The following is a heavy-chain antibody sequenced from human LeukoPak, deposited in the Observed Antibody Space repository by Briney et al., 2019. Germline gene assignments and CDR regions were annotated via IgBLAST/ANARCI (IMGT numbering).Heavy chain of an antibody. CDR3: ASRGYDGYLETGAFDI. V-gene: IGHV1-2*02. CDR2: ITPNSGAA. D-gene: IGHD3-22*01. CDR1: GYTFTAYN. J-gene: IGHJ3*02. Sequence: ASVKVSCKASGYTFTAYNIHWVRQSPGQGLEWMGWITPNSGAANYAQQFQGRVTMTRDTSISTAYMELNSLISDDTAVYYCASRGYDGYLETGAFDIWGQGTMVTVSS.